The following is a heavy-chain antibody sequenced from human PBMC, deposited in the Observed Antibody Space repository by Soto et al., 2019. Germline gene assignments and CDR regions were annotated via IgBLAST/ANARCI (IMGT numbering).Heavy chain of an antibody. V-gene: IGHV1-69*01. CDR3: ARGERFWSGYFYYYYGMDV. CDR2: IIPIFGTA. J-gene: IGHJ6*02. Sequence: QVQLVQSGAEVKKPGSSVKVSCKASGGTFSSYAISWVRQAPGQGLEWMGGIIPIFGTANYAQKFQGRVTITADESKRTAYMELSSLRSEDTAVYYCARGERFWSGYFYYYYGMDVWGQGTTVTVSS. D-gene: IGHD3-3*01. CDR1: GGTFSSYA.